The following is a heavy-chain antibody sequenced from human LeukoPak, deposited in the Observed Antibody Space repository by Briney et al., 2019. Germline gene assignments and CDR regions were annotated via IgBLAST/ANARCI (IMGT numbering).Heavy chain of an antibody. V-gene: IGHV3-53*01. Sequence: GGSLRLSCVASGFDVSDNFMIWVRQAPGRGLEWISIIYASGGAYHAESVKGRFTAFRDTSKNVIFLQMNNLRVGDTAIYYCVRRHDYWGQGTLVTVSS. CDR2: IYASGGA. CDR1: GFDVSDNF. J-gene: IGHJ4*02. CDR3: VRRHDY.